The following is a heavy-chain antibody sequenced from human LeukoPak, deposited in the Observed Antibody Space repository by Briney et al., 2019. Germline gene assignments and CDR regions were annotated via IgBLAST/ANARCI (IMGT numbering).Heavy chain of an antibody. CDR1: GFTFTSYS. J-gene: IGHJ1*01. V-gene: IGHV3-21*04. Sequence: PGGSLRLSCAASGFTFTSYSMNWVCQAPGKGLEWVSSISSSSGLIYYADSVKGRFTVARDNSKNTLYLQMNSLRAEDTAVYYCATRPWGSQTTVTRGDFQHWGQGTLVTVSS. D-gene: IGHD4-11*01. CDR3: ATRPWGSQTTVTRGDFQH. CDR2: ISSSSGLI.